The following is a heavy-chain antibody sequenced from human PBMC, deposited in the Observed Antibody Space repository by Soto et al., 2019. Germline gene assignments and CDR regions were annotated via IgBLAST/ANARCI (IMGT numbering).Heavy chain of an antibody. Sequence: GGSLRLSCAASGFTFSSYGMHWVRQAPGKGLEWVAVIWYDGSNKYYADSVKGRFTISRDNSKNTLYLQMNSLRAEDTAVYYCARPLFFGVVIDHPYLGYYYMDVWGKGTTVTVSS. D-gene: IGHD3-3*01. CDR1: GFTFSSYG. J-gene: IGHJ6*03. CDR2: IWYDGSNK. V-gene: IGHV3-33*01. CDR3: ARPLFFGVVIDHPYLGYYYMDV.